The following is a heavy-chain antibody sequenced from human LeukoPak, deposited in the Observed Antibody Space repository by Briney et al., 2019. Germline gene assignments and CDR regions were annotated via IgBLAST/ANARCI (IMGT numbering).Heavy chain of an antibody. V-gene: IGHV1-3*01. CDR3: ARERGLYGSFDY. J-gene: IGHJ4*02. CDR1: GYTFTSYA. D-gene: IGHD2-8*01. Sequence: GASVKVSCKASGYTFTSYAMHWVRQAPGQRLEWMGWINAGNGNTKYSQKFQGRVTITADESTSTAYMELSSLRSEDTAVYYCARERGLYGSFDYWGQGTLVTVSS. CDR2: INAGNGNT.